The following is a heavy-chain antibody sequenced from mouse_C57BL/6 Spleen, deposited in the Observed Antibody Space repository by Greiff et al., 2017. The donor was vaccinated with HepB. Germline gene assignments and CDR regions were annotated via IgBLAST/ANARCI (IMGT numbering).Heavy chain of an antibody. Sequence: DVKLQESGPELVKPGASVKISCKASGYSFTGYYMNWVKQSPEKSLEWIGEINPSTGGTTYNQKFKAKATLTVDKSSSTAYMQLKSLTSEDSAVYYCARRHYGSSSFAYWGQGTLVTVSA. V-gene: IGHV1-42*01. CDR2: INPSTGGT. CDR1: GYSFTGYY. CDR3: ARRHYGSSSFAY. D-gene: IGHD1-1*01. J-gene: IGHJ3*01.